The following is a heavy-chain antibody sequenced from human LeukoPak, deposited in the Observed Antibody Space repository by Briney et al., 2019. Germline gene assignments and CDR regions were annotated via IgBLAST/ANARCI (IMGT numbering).Heavy chain of an antibody. CDR2: ISGNNDNP. J-gene: IGHJ4*02. V-gene: IGHV1-18*01. CDR3: ARDGTSTDDY. CDR1: GYTFSNFG. D-gene: IGHD2-2*01. Sequence: ASVKVSCKASGYTFSNFGISRVRQAPGQGLEWMGWISGNNDNPNYGQNFQGRFTVTSDSSTSTAYMELRNLRSDDTAVHYCARDGTSTDDYWGQGTLVTVSS.